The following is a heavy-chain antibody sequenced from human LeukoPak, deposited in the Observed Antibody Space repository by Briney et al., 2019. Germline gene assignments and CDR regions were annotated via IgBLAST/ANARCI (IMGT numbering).Heavy chain of an antibody. CDR2: IQEDGKKE. CDR3: ARDRGGATGDLLDY. D-gene: IGHD1-26*01. Sequence: PGESLRLSCEASGFTFTKFWMSWVRQAPGKGLEWVANIQEDGKKENYVDSVRGRFTISRDNAKNSIYLQMNSLRVEDTAVYYCARDRGGATGDLLDYWGQGTLVTVSS. CDR1: GFTFTKFW. J-gene: IGHJ4*02. V-gene: IGHV3-7*01.